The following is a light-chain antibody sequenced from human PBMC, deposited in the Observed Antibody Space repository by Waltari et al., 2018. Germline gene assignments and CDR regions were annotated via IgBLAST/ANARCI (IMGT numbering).Light chain of an antibody. CDR2: ENT. J-gene: IGLJ7*01. V-gene: IGLV1-51*02. CDR1: SHNIGNNY. Sequence: QSVLTQPPSVSAAPGQRVTISCSGGSHNIGNNYVSWYRQFPGTAPKLLTYENTERPSGIPGRFSGSKSGTSATLDITGLQAGDEADYYCGTWDSSLSGAVFGGGTHLTVL. CDR3: GTWDSSLSGAV.